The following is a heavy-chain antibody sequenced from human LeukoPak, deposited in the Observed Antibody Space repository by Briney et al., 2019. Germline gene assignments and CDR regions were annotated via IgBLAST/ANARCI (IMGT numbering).Heavy chain of an antibody. CDR2: IFHSGST. CDR1: SGSIFSSNW. V-gene: IGHV4-4*02. D-gene: IGHD1-26*01. J-gene: IGHJ6*03. Sequence: SETLSLTCAVSSGSIFSSNWWSWVRPPPGKGLEWIGQIFHSGSTTYSPSLKSRVTISVDKSKNQFSLRLTSVTAADTAVYYCARVSWEPIRGYYYYMDVWGKGTTVTVSS. CDR3: ARVSWEPIRGYYYYMDV.